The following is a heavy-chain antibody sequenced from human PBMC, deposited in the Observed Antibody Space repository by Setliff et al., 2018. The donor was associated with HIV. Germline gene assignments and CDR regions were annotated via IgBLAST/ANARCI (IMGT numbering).Heavy chain of an antibody. CDR3: ARPFPCASTTCYFAAFDM. CDR2: IFYRGDT. D-gene: IGHD2-2*01. CDR1: SGAISRAASY. V-gene: IGHV4-39*01. Sequence: PSETLSLTCTVSSGAISRAASYWSWIRQSPGKGLEWIGTIFYRGDTYYNPSLKSRLTLSVDTSKSQFSLRLASVTAADTAVYYCARPFPCASTTCYFAAFDMWGQGTLVTVSS. J-gene: IGHJ4*02.